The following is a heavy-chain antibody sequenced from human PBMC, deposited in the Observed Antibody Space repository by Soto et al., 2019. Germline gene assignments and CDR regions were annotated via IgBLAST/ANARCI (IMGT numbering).Heavy chain of an antibody. CDR3: AREPLRSSSWYISRWYFDL. CDR1: GDSVSSNSAA. V-gene: IGHV6-1*01. D-gene: IGHD6-13*01. J-gene: IGHJ2*01. CDR2: TYYRSKWYN. Sequence: QVQLQQSGPGLVKPSQTLSLTCAISGDSVSSNSAAWNWIRQSPSRGLEWLGRTYYRSKWYNDYAVSVKSRITINPDTSKNQFSLQLNSVTPEDTAVYYCAREPLRSSSWYISRWYFDLWGRGTLVTVSS.